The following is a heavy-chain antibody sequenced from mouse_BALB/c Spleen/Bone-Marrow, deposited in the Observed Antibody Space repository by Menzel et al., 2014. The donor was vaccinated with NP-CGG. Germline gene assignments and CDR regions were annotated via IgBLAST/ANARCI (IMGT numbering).Heavy chain of an antibody. D-gene: IGHD2-3*01. CDR2: ISSGGRYI. Sequence: EVKLMESGGDLVKPGGSLKLSCAASGFTFSTYIMSWVRQTPEKGLEWVATISSGGRYIFYPDSVKGRFTLSRDNAKNTLYLQMSSLRSDDTAMYYCTREEDYDGNYKFAYWGQGTLVTVSA. J-gene: IGHJ3*01. V-gene: IGHV5-6-4*01. CDR3: TREEDYDGNYKFAY. CDR1: GFTFSTYI.